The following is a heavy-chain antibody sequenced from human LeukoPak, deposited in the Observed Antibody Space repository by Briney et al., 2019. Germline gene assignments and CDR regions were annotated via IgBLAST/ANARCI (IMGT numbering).Heavy chain of an antibody. CDR1: GFTFSSYW. V-gene: IGHV3-7*01. CDR2: IKQDGSEK. D-gene: IGHD6-6*01. CDR3: TRDPRHFDS. Sequence: QPGGSLRLSCAASGFTFSSYWMSWVRQAPGKGLEWVANIKQDGSEKYYVDSVKGRFTISRDNAKNSLYLQMSSLRVEDTAVYYCTRDPRHFDSCGQGTLVTVSS. J-gene: IGHJ5*01.